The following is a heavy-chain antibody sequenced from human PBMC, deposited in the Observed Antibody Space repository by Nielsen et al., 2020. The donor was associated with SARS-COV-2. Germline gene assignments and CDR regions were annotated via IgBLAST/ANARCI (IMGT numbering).Heavy chain of an antibody. J-gene: IGHJ4*02. CDR1: GFTFSSYA. V-gene: IGHV3-15*01. Sequence: GESLKISCAASGFTFSSYAMSWVRQAPGKGLEWVGRIKSKTDGGTTDYAAPVKGRFTISRDDSKNTLYLQMNSLKTEDTAVYYCTTGGAHNIVVVPAAIEGLNYWGQGTLVTVSS. CDR3: TTGGAHNIVVVPAAIEGLNY. CDR2: IKSKTDGGTT. D-gene: IGHD2-2*02.